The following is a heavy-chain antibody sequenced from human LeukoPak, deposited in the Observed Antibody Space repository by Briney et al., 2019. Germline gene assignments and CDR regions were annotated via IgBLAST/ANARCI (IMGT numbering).Heavy chain of an antibody. CDR2: INTSGST. J-gene: IGHJ2*01. CDR3: ARGRRDGYNFYWYFDL. V-gene: IGHV4-4*07. D-gene: IGHD5-24*01. CDR1: GGSMSGYY. Sequence: SETLSLTCSVSGGSMSGYYWSWIRQPAGKGLEWIGRINTSGSTNYNPSLKNRVTISVETSKNQFSLNLTSVTAADTALYYCARGRRDGYNFYWYFDLWGRGTLVTVSS.